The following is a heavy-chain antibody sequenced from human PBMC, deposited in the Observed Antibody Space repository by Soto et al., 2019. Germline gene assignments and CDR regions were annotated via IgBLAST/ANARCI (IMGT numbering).Heavy chain of an antibody. D-gene: IGHD2-15*01. J-gene: IGHJ4*02. CDR2: IYYSGRT. V-gene: IGHV4-39*01. Sequence: SETLSLTCIVSGESISSSSYYWGWIRQPPGKGLEWIGSIYYSGRTYYNPSFKSRVTISIDTSKNQFSLKLSSVTATDTAVYYCARQRTTVVAQAYFDHWGQGALVTVSS. CDR1: GESISSSSYY. CDR3: ARQRTTVVAQAYFDH.